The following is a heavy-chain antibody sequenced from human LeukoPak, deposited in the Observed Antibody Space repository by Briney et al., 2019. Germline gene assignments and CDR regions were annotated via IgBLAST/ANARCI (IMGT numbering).Heavy chain of an antibody. D-gene: IGHD6-13*01. CDR2: ISSSGSTR. Sequence: GESLRLSCAATGFTFSSYEMNWVRQAPGKGLEWVSYISSSGSTRYYADSVKGRFTISRDNAKNSLYLQLNSLRAEDTAVYYCARGIGSSTWPLALWGQGTLVTVSS. CDR3: ARGIGSSTWPLAL. CDR1: GFTFSSYE. J-gene: IGHJ4*02. V-gene: IGHV3-48*03.